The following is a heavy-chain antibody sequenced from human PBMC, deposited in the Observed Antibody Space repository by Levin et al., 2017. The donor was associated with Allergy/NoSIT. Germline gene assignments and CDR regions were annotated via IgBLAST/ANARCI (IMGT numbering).Heavy chain of an antibody. CDR3: ARDEMVHEIQYYYGMDV. Sequence: SQTLSLTCTVSGGSISTSSYYWGWIRQPPGKGLEWIGNIYHSGSTYYTPSLRSRVTISVDTSKNQFSLRVNSVTAADPAVYYCARDEMVHEIQYYYGMDVWGQGTTVTVSS. V-gene: IGHV4-39*07. D-gene: IGHD2-8*01. J-gene: IGHJ6*02. CDR2: IYHSGST. CDR1: GGSISTSSYY.